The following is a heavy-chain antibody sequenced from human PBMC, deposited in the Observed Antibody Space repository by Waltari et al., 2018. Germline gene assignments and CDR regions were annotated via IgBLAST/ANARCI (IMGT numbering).Heavy chain of an antibody. J-gene: IGHJ3*01. CDR1: GGSITSHRHY. D-gene: IGHD5-12*01. CDR2: ISYNGAT. V-gene: IGHV4-39*01. Sequence: QLQLQESGPGLVKPSATLSLTCSVSGGSITSHRHYWGWIRQPPGQGREWLGTISYNGATYTSPSLESRLTMSRDTSKNQLSLTLGSVTATDTSVYFCATYIGASIGTAAFDVWGQGTMVTVSS. CDR3: ATYIGASIGTAAFDV.